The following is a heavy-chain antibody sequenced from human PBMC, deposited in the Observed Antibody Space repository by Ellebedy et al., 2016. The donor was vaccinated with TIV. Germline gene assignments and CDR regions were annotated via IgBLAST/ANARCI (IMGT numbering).Heavy chain of an antibody. V-gene: IGHV5-51*01. CDR2: IYPGDSDT. D-gene: IGHD2-21*02. J-gene: IGHJ6*02. CDR1: GYSFTSYW. CDR3: ARQTFYCGGDCYPSVNYYYYGMDV. Sequence: GESLKISCKGSGYSFTSYWIGWVRQMPGKGLEWMGIIYPGDSDTRYSASFQGQVTISADKSISTAYLQRSSLKASDTAMYYCARQTFYCGGDCYPSVNYYYYGMDVWGQGTTVTVSS.